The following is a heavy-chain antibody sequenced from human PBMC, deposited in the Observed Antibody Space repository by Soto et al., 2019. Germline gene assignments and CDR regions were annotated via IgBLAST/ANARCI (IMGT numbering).Heavy chain of an antibody. CDR2: ISGSGGST. Sequence: EVQLLESGGGLVRPGGSLRLSCAASGFTFSSYAMSWVRQAPGKGLEWVSAISGSGGSTYYADSVKGRFTISRDNSKNTLYLQMNSLRAEDTAVYYCAKYYDSSGYYTSFDYWGQGTLVTVSS. CDR3: AKYYDSSGYYTSFDY. J-gene: IGHJ4*02. V-gene: IGHV3-23*01. CDR1: GFTFSSYA. D-gene: IGHD3-22*01.